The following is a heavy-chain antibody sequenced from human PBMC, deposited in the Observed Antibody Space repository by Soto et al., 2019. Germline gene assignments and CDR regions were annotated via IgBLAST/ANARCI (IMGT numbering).Heavy chain of an antibody. CDR1: GGTFSSYA. D-gene: IGHD6-19*01. CDR3: ARDQSGVLYSSGWYEMLFH. CDR2: IIPIFGTA. J-gene: IGHJ4*02. Sequence: SVKVSCSASGGTFSSYAISWVRQAPGQGLEWMGGIIPIFGTANYAQKFQGRVTITADESTSTAYMELSSLRSEDTAVYYCARDQSGVLYSSGWYEMLFHWGQGTLVTVSS. V-gene: IGHV1-69*01.